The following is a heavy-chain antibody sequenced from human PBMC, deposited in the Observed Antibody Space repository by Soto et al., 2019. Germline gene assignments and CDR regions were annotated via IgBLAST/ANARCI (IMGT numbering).Heavy chain of an antibody. J-gene: IGHJ4*02. Sequence: QVQLQESGPGLVKPSQTLSLTCTVSGGSISSGGYYWSWIRQHPGKSLEWIGYIYYSGSTYYNPSLKRRVTISVDTYKNQSSLKLSSVTAADTAVYYCERSPPRITMGDGLDYWGQGTLVPVSS. D-gene: IGHD3-3*01. CDR1: GGSISSGGYY. CDR3: ERSPPRITMGDGLDY. V-gene: IGHV4-31*03. CDR2: IYYSGST.